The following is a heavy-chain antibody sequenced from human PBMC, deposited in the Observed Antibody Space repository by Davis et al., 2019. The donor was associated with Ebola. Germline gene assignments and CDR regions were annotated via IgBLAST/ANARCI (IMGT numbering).Heavy chain of an antibody. CDR2: INHSGST. D-gene: IGHD3-10*01. CDR1: GGSFSGYY. CDR3: ARVILWFGELSIDP. Sequence: GSLRFSCAVYGGSFSGYYWSWIRQPPGKGLEWIGEINHSGSTNYNPSLKSRVTISVDTSKNQFSLKLSSVTAADTAVYYCARVILWFGELSIDPWGQGTLVTVSS. J-gene: IGHJ5*02. V-gene: IGHV4-34*01.